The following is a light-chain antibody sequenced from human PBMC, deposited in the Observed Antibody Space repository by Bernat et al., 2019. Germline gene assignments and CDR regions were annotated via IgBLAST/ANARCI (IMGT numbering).Light chain of an antibody. Sequence: QSALTQPPSASGSPGQSVTISCTGTSSDVGGYNYVSWYQQHPGKAPKVMVYDVNKRPSGVPDRFSGSTSGNTASLTVSELQAEDEAEYYCTSYGGSDNLVFGGGTKLTVL. CDR2: DVN. CDR1: SSDVGGYNY. V-gene: IGLV2-8*01. CDR3: TSYGGSDNLV. J-gene: IGLJ2*01.